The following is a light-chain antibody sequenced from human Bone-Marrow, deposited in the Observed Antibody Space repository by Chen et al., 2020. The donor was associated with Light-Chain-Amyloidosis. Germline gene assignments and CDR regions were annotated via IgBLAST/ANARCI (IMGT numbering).Light chain of an antibody. V-gene: IGLV2-14*01. Sequence: QSALTQPASVSGSSGQSITISCTGTSSDVGGDNHVSWYQQHPDKAPKLMIYEVTNRPSWVPDRFSGSKSDNTASLTISGLQTEDEADYFCSSYTITNTLVFGSGTMVTVL. J-gene: IGLJ1*01. CDR3: SSYTITNTLV. CDR1: SSDVGGDNH. CDR2: EVT.